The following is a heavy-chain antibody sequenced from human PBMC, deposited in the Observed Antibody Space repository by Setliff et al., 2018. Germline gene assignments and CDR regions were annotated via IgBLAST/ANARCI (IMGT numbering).Heavy chain of an antibody. J-gene: IGHJ3*02. V-gene: IGHV4-59*01. CDR1: GGSISVYY. CDR2: ISSGST. CDR3: ARGLHDTSDDYYVGAFDM. D-gene: IGHD3-22*01. Sequence: SETLSLTCTVSGGSISVYYWTWFRQPPGKGLEWIGYISSGSTNYNPSLKSRVTISVDPSKNKLSLRLTSVTAADTALYYCARGLHDTSDDYYVGAFDMWGLGTKVTVSS.